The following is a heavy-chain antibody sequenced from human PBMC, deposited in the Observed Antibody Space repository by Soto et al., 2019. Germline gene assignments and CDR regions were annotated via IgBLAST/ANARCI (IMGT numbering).Heavy chain of an antibody. J-gene: IGHJ4*02. V-gene: IGHV1-69*01. CDR2: INPMSRTA. CDR1: GDTSTKYV. Sequence: VQLVQSGSAVKKPGYSVKVSCKASGDTSTKYVVSWVRQAPGNGLEWMGGINPMSRTAKYAEKYSGRVTITADEATKTVYLDLTTLRFEDTAVYFCVRGTYCGASCYFAREYWGQGTLVAVSS. D-gene: IGHD2-21*01. CDR3: VRGTYCGASCYFAREY.